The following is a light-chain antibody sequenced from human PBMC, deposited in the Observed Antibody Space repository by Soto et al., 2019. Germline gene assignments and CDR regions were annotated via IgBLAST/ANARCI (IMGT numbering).Light chain of an antibody. CDR1: QSVSSSF. V-gene: IGKV3-20*01. Sequence: EIVLTQSPGTLSLSPGERATLSCRASQSVSSSFFAWYQQKPGQAPRLLIYGASNSATGIPDRFSGSGSGTDFTLTISRLEPEDVAVYYCQQYVSSPWAFGQGTQVAIE. CDR3: QQYVSSPWA. J-gene: IGKJ1*01. CDR2: GAS.